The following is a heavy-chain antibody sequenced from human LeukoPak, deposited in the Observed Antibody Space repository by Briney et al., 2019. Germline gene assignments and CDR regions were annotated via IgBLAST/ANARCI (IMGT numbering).Heavy chain of an antibody. Sequence: ASVTVSFKASGYTFTSYGISWVGQAPGQGVEWMGWISAYNGNTNYAQKLQGRVTMTTDTSTSTAYMELRSLRSDDTAVYYCARAHVTTYYYYMDVWGKGTTVTVSS. CDR1: GYTFTSYG. CDR2: ISAYNGNT. V-gene: IGHV1-18*01. D-gene: IGHD4-11*01. CDR3: ARAHVTTYYYYMDV. J-gene: IGHJ6*03.